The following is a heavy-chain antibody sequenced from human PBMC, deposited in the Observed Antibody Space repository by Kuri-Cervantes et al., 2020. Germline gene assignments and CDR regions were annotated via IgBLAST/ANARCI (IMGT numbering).Heavy chain of an antibody. Sequence: GESLKISCAASGFTFSSYAMSWVRQAPGKGLEWVAVISYDGSNKYYADSVKGRFTISRDNSKNTLYLQMNSLRAEDTAVYYCARDGSVGADYYYHGMDVWGQGTTVTVSS. D-gene: IGHD1-26*01. CDR2: ISYDGSNK. CDR3: ARDGSVGADYYYHGMDV. J-gene: IGHJ6*02. CDR1: GFTFSSYA. V-gene: IGHV3-30-3*01.